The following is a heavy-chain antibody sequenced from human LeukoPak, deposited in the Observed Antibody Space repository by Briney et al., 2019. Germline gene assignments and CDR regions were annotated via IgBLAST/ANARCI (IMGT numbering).Heavy chain of an antibody. CDR2: INPSGGST. CDR1: GGPFSTYG. J-gene: IGHJ3*02. Sequence: ASVKDSCKTSGGPFSTYGNSWVRQAPGQGLEWMGIINPSGGSTSYAQKFQGRVIMTRDTSTSTVYMELSSLRSEDTAVYYCARAPSGTITIFGVAIGDAFDIWGQGTMVTVSS. CDR3: ARAPSGTITIFGVAIGDAFDI. D-gene: IGHD3-3*01. V-gene: IGHV1-46*01.